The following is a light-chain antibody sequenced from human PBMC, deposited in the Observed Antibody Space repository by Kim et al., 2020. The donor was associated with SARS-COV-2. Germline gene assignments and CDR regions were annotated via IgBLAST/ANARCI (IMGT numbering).Light chain of an antibody. J-gene: IGLJ2*01. CDR2: LNSDGSH. CDR3: QTWGTVI. V-gene: IGLV4-69*01. Sequence: LGASVQLTCTLSSGHSSYAIAGHQQQPEKGPRYLMKLNSDGSHSKGDGIPDRFSGSSSGAERYLTISSLQSEDEADYYCQTWGTVIFGGGTQLTVL. CDR1: SGHSSYA.